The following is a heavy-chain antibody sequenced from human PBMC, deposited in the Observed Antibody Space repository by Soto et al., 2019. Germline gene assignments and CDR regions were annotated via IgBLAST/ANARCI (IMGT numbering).Heavy chain of an antibody. J-gene: IGHJ3*02. CDR2: ISYDGSNK. V-gene: IGHV3-30*18. CDR1: GFTFSSYG. Sequence: QVQLVESGGGVVQPGRSLRLSCAASGFTFSSYGMHWVRQAPGKGLEWVAVISYDGSNKYYADSVKGRFTISRDNSKNTLXLQXSXLRAEDTAVYYCAKHDLPVTMVRARLNRERGDAFDIWGPGTMVTVSS. CDR3: AKHDLPVTMVRARLNRERGDAFDI. D-gene: IGHD3-10*01.